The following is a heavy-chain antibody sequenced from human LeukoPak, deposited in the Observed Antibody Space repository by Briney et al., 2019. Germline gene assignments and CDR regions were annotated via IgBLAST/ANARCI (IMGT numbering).Heavy chain of an antibody. V-gene: IGHV4-59*08. CDR2: IYYSGST. CDR1: GGSISSYY. CDR3: ARNPDTAMVLDY. Sequence: SETLSLTCTVSGGSISSYYWSWIRQPPGKGLEWIGHIYYSGSTNYDPSLKSRVTISVDTSKNQFSLKLSSVTAADTAVYYCARNPDTAMVLDYWGQGTLVTVSS. J-gene: IGHJ4*02. D-gene: IGHD5-18*01.